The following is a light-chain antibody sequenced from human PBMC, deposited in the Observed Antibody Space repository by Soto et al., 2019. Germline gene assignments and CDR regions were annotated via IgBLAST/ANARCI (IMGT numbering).Light chain of an antibody. CDR1: QSIRSS. CDR2: MAS. J-gene: IGKJ1*01. Sequence: DIQMTQSPSTLSASVGDRITITCRASQSIRSSLAWYQQKPGKAPKLLIYMASNLQSGVPSRFGGAGSGTEFTLTISSLQHDDFATYYCQQYNTYSRTFGQGTKVEI. V-gene: IGKV1-5*03. CDR3: QQYNTYSRT.